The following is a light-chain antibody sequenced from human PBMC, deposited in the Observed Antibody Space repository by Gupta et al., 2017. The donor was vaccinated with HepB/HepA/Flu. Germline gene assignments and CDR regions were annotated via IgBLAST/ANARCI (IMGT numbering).Light chain of an antibody. J-gene: IGLJ1*01. V-gene: IGLV7-46*01. CDR1: AGAVTSSHF. CDR3: LLSVSGAFV. Sequence: QAVVTQEPSLTVSPGGTVTLTCASSAGAVTSSHFPYWLQQKPGQAPRTLIYDTSNRHSWTPARFSASLLGGKAPLXLXGAQPEXEAEYYCLLSVSGAFVFGSGTKVTVL. CDR2: DTS.